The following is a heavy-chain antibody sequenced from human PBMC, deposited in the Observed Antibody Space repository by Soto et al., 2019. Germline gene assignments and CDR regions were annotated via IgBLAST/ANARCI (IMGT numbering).Heavy chain of an antibody. V-gene: IGHV3-23*01. CDR3: ANILVGQWLVPGGY. CDR2: SDFSGRLT. D-gene: IGHD6-19*01. Sequence: EVQILESGGALIQPGGSLRLSCAASGFTSSMTWVRQAPGKGLEWVSASDFSGRLTYYADSVKGRFTIFRDTSMNTLFLQMNSLRTEDTAVYYCANILVGQWLVPGGYWGPGTLVTVSS. CDR1: GFTSS. J-gene: IGHJ4*02.